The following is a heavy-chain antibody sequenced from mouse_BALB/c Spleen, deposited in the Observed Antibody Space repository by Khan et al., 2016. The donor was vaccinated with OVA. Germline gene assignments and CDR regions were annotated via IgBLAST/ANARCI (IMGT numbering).Heavy chain of an antibody. J-gene: IGHJ4*01. CDR3: AKWGTGYYAMDY. CDR1: GFSLTNYG. CDR2: IWGDGST. Sequence: QVQLKESGPGLVAPSQSLSITCTVSGFSLTNYGVNWVRQPPGKGLEWLGVIWGDGSTNYHSALISRLSTKTDNSKSQVFLNLNSLQTDDTATYYCAKWGTGYYAMDYWGQGTSVTVSS. V-gene: IGHV2-3*01. D-gene: IGHD4-1*01.